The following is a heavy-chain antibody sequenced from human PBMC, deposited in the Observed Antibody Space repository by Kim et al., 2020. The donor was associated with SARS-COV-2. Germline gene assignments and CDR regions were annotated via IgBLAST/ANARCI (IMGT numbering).Heavy chain of an antibody. J-gene: IGHJ4*02. D-gene: IGHD3-16*02. Sequence: GGSLRLSCVSSGFTFSKFAMSWVRQAPGKGLEWVSAISASGRTYYADSVKGRFTISRDNSKNTLYLQLNSLRAEDTAVYYCAKDNFPLGELSFFGGIDYYFDYWGQGTLVTVSS. CDR2: ISASGRT. V-gene: IGHV3-23*01. CDR3: AKDNFPLGELSFFGGIDYYFDY. CDR1: GFTFSKFA.